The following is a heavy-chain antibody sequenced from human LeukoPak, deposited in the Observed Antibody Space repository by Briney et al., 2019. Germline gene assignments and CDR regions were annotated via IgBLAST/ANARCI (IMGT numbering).Heavy chain of an antibody. CDR1: GGSISSYY. D-gene: IGHD2-15*01. Sequence: PETLSLTCTVSGGSISSYYWSWIRQPPGKGLEWIGYIYYSGSTNYNPSLKSRVTISVDTSKNQFSLKLSSVTAADTAVYYCARGTYMYCSGGSCYSGSMPFDYWGQGTLVTVSS. V-gene: IGHV4-59*01. CDR3: ARGTYMYCSGGSCYSGSMPFDY. J-gene: IGHJ4*02. CDR2: IYYSGST.